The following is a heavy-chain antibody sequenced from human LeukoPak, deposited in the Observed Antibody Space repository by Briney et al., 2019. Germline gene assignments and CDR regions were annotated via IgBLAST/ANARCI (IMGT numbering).Heavy chain of an antibody. D-gene: IGHD2-2*01. J-gene: IGHJ4*02. CDR1: GYTLTELS. V-gene: IGHV1-24*01. CDR3: ATVSGGYCSSTSCYPFDY. CDR2: FDPEDGET. Sequence: ASVKVSCKVSGYTLTELSMHWVRQAPGKGLEWMGGFDPEDGETIYAQKFQGRVTMTEDTSTDTAYMELSSLRSEDTAVYYCATVSGGYCSSTSCYPFDYWGQGTLVTVSS.